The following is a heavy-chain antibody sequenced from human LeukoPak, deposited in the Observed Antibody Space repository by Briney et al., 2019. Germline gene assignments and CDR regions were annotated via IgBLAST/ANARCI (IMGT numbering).Heavy chain of an antibody. CDR1: GFTVSSNY. CDR3: ARTKDIVATISAFDI. CDR2: IYSGGST. Sequence: GGSLRLSCAASGFTVSSNYMRWVRQAPGKGLEWVSAIYSGGSTYYADSVKGRFTISRDNSKNTLYLQMNCLRAEDTAVYYCARTKDIVATISAFDIWGQGTMVTVSS. J-gene: IGHJ3*02. V-gene: IGHV3-66*01. D-gene: IGHD5-12*01.